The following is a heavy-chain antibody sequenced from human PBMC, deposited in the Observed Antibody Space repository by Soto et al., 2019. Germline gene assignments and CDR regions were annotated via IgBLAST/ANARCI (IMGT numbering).Heavy chain of an antibody. CDR2: INSDGSST. V-gene: IGHV3-74*01. CDR1: GVTFSSYW. D-gene: IGHD5-18*01. CDR3: ARDSTAMVTFSYYGMDV. J-gene: IGHJ6*02. Sequence: GGSLRLSCAASGVTFSSYWMHWVRQAPGKGLVWVSRINSDGSSTSYADSVKGRFTISRDNAKNTLYLQMNSLRAEDTAVYYCARDSTAMVTFSYYGMDVWGQGTTVTVSS.